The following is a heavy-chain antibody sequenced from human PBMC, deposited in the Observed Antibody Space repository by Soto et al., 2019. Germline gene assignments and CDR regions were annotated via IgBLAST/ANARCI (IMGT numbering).Heavy chain of an antibody. CDR1: GYSISSGYY. D-gene: IGHD3-10*01. CDR2: IYHSGST. J-gene: IGHJ6*02. V-gene: IGHV4-38-2*02. CDR3: ARDRPPYYYGSGSGMDV. Sequence: PSETLSLTCAVSGYSISSGYYWGWIRQPPGKGLEWIGSIYHSGSTYYNPSLKSRVTISVDTSKNQFSLKLSSVTAADTAVYYCARDRPPYYYGSGSGMDVWGQGTTVTVS.